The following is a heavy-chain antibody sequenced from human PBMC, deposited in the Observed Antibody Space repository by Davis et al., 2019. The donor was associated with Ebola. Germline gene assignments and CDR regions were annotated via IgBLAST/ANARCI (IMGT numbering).Heavy chain of an antibody. CDR1: GGSINSFL. J-gene: IGHJ4*02. D-gene: IGHD1-20*01. Sequence: MPSETLSLTCSVSGGSINSFLWTWIRQPPGKGQEWVGCMFYNGDTKYNPALESRVTISVDTSKNQFSLRLSSVTAADTAMYYCVKDDVTAGRFNYWGQGSLVTVSS. V-gene: IGHV4-59*08. CDR3: VKDDVTAGRFNY. CDR2: MFYNGDT.